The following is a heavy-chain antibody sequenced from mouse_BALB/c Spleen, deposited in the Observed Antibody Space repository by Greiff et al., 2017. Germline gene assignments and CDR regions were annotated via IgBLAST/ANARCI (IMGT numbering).Heavy chain of an antibody. V-gene: IGHV1S135*01. CDR2: IDPYNGGT. Sequence: EVKLQESGPELVKPGASVKVSCKASGYSFTDYNMYWVKQSHGKSLEWIGYIDPYNGGTSYNQKFKGKATLTVDKSSSTAFMHLNSLTSEDSAVYYCASPRYRYDYYYAMDYWGQGTSVTVSS. J-gene: IGHJ4*01. CDR1: GYSFTDYN. CDR3: ASPRYRYDYYYAMDY. D-gene: IGHD2-14*01.